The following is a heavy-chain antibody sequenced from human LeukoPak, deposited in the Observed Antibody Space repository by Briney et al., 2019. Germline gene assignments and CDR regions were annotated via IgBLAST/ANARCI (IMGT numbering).Heavy chain of an antibody. CDR1: GYTFTSYY. V-gene: IGHV1-46*01. CDR3: ARVYYDFWSGYSNYGMDV. Sequence: ASVKVSCKASGYTFTSYYVHWVRQAPGQGLEWMGIINPSGGSTSYAQKFQGRVTMTRDTSTSTVYMELSSLRSEDTAVYYCARVYYDFWSGYSNYGMDVWGQGTTVTVSS. D-gene: IGHD3-3*01. CDR2: INPSGGST. J-gene: IGHJ6*02.